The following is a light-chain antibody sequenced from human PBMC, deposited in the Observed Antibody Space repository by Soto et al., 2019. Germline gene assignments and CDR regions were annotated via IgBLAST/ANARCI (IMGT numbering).Light chain of an antibody. J-gene: IGLJ1*01. V-gene: IGLV1-40*01. Sequence: QSVLTQPPSVSGAPGQRVTISCTGSSSNIGTGYDVHWYQQLPGTAPKLLIYGNSNRPSGVPDRFSGSKSGTSASLAITGLQAEDEADYYCQSFDSSRFYVFGNGTKVTLL. CDR3: QSFDSSRFYV. CDR1: SSNIGTGYD. CDR2: GNS.